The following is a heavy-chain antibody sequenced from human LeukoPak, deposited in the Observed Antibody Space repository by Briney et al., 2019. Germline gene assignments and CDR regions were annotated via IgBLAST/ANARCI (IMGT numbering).Heavy chain of an antibody. Sequence: GASVKVSCKASGYTFTGYYMHWVRQAPGQGLEWVGWINPSSGGTNYAQKFQGRVTMTRDTSISTAYMELSRLRSDDTAVYYCARARPGAYGSGSYPDYWGQGTLVTVSS. CDR2: INPSSGGT. J-gene: IGHJ4*02. CDR1: GYTFTGYY. CDR3: ARARPGAYGSGSYPDY. V-gene: IGHV1-2*02. D-gene: IGHD3-10*01.